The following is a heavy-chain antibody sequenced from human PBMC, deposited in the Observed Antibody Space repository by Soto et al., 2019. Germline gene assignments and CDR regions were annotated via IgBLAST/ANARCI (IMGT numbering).Heavy chain of an antibody. D-gene: IGHD6-19*01. CDR3: AKDRGWYPLDAFDI. CDR1: GFTFDDYA. J-gene: IGHJ3*02. CDR2: ISWNSGSI. V-gene: IGHV3-9*01. Sequence: EVQLVESGGGLVQPGRSLRLSCAASGFTFDDYAMHWVRQAPGKGLEWVSGISWNSGSIGYADSVKGRFTISRDNAKNSLYLQMNRLRAEDTALYYCAKDRGWYPLDAFDIWGQGTMVTVSS.